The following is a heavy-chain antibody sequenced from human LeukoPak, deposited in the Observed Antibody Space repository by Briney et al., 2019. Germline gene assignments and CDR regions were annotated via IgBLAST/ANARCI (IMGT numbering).Heavy chain of an antibody. Sequence: GASVKVSCKASGYTFTSYAVSWVRQAPGKGLEWVSAISGSGGSTYYADSVKGRFTISRDNSKNTLYLQMNSLRAEDTAVYYCAKDSSSWYASGAFDIWGQGTMVTVSS. D-gene: IGHD6-13*01. CDR1: GYTFTSYA. V-gene: IGHV3-23*01. CDR2: ISGSGGST. J-gene: IGHJ3*02. CDR3: AKDSSSWYASGAFDI.